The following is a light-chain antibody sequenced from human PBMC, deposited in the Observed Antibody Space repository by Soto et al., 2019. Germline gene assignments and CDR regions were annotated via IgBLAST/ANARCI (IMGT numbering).Light chain of an antibody. V-gene: IGLV2-14*01. CDR2: EVT. Sequence: QSALTQPASVSGSPGQSITISSTGTSSDVGGYTYVSWYQQHPGKAPKLIISEVTNRPSGVSHRFSGSKSGNTASLTISGLQAADEAEYYCSSYTSSSTLVFGGGTKLTVL. J-gene: IGLJ3*02. CDR3: SSYTSSSTLV. CDR1: SSDVGGYTY.